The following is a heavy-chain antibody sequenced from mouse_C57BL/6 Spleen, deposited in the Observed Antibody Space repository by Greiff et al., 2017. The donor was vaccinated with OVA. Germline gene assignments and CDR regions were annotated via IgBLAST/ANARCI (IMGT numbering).Heavy chain of an antibody. CDR1: GYTFTDYE. D-gene: IGHD1-1*01. CDR3: TRFVITTVVAPFAY. J-gene: IGHJ3*01. Sequence: VQLQQSGAELVRPGASVTLSCKASGYTFTDYEMHWVKQTPVHGLEWIGAIDPETGGTAYNQKFKGKAILTADKSSSTAYMELRSLTSEDSAVYYCTRFVITTVVAPFAYWGQGTLVTVSA. CDR2: IDPETGGT. V-gene: IGHV1-15*01.